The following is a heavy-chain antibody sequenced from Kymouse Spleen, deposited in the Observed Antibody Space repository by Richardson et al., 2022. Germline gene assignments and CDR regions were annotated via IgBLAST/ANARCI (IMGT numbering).Heavy chain of an antibody. CDR3: ARSGGSGSYFYYYYYYGMDV. CDR1: GGSFSGYY. Sequence: QVQLQQWGAGLLKPSETLSLTCAVYGGSFSGYYWSWIRQPPGKGLEWIGEINHSGSTNYNPSLKSRVTISVDTSKNQFSLKLSSVTAADTAVYYCARSGGSGSYFYYYYYYGMDVWGQGTTVTVSS. CDR2: INHSGST. D-gene: IGHD1-26*01. V-gene: IGHV4-34*01. J-gene: IGHJ6*02.